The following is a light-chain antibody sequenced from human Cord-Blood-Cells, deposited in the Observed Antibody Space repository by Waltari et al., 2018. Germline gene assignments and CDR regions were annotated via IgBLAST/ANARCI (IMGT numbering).Light chain of an antibody. V-gene: IGLV6-57*01. Sequence: NFMLTQPHSVSESPGKTVTISCTRSSGSIASNYVPWYQPRPGSSPTTVIYEDNQRPSGVPDRFSGSIDSSSNSASLTISGLKTEDEADYYCQSYDSSNWVFGGGTNLTVL. CDR2: EDN. J-gene: IGLJ3*02. CDR1: SGSIASNY. CDR3: QSYDSSNWV.